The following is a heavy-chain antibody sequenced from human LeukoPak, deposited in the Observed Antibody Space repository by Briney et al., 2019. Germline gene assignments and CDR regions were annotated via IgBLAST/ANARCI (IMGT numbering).Heavy chain of an antibody. CDR2: ISSSGSTI. CDR3: AREGYSYGYGWFDP. J-gene: IGHJ5*02. V-gene: IGHV3-48*04. CDR1: GFTFSSYS. D-gene: IGHD5-18*01. Sequence: GGSLRLSCAASGFTFSSYSMNWVRQAPGKGLEWVSYISSSGSTIYYADSVKGRFTISRDNAKNSLYLQMNSLRAEDTAVCYCAREGYSYGYGWFDPWGQGTLVTVSS.